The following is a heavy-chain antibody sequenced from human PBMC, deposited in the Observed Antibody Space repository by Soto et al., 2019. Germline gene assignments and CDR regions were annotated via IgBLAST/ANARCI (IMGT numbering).Heavy chain of an antibody. V-gene: IGHV3-49*04. CDR3: TRNTYCGGDCYEPDAFDI. J-gene: IGHJ3*02. D-gene: IGHD2-21*02. Sequence: GGSLRLSCTASGFTFGGYAMSWVRQAPGKGLEWVGFIRSKAYGGTTEYAASVKGRFTISRDDSKSIAYLQMNSLKTEDTAVYYCTRNTYCGGDCYEPDAFDIWGQGTMVTVSS. CDR2: IRSKAYGGTT. CDR1: GFTFGGYA.